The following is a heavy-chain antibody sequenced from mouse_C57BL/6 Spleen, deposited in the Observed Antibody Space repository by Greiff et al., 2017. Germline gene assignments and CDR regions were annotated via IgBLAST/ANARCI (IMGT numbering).Heavy chain of an antibody. D-gene: IGHD1-3*01. Sequence: VKLQQSGAELVRPGTSVKVSCKASGYAFTNYLIEWVKQRPGQGLEWIGVINPGSGGTNYNEKLKGKATLTADKSSSTAYMQLSSLTSEDSAVYFCARSEEIYLYYFDYWGQGTTLTVSS. CDR3: ARSEEIYLYYFDY. V-gene: IGHV1-54*01. J-gene: IGHJ2*01. CDR2: INPGSGGT. CDR1: GYAFTNYL.